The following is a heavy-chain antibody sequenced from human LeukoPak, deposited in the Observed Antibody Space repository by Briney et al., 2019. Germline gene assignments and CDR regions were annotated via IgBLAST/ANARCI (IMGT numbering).Heavy chain of an antibody. CDR3: ARGGVVVAAIDY. Sequence: PSETLSLTCAVYGGSFSGYYWSWIRHPPGKGLELIGEINHSGSTNYNPSLKSRVTISVDTSKNQFSLKLSSVTAADTAVYYCARGGVVVAAIDYWGQGTLVTVSS. CDR1: GGSFSGYY. CDR2: INHSGST. V-gene: IGHV4-34*01. J-gene: IGHJ4*02. D-gene: IGHD2-15*01.